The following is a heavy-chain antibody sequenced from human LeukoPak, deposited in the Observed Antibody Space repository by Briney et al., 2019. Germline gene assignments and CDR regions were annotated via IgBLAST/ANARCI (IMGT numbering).Heavy chain of an antibody. Sequence: GGSQRLSCAASGFIFSHYGMHWVRQAPGKGLEWVAVIWSDGSNRFYAGSVKGRFTISRDNSQNTVFLQMNSLRVEDTAMYYCARDAQRGFDYSNSLEYWGHGTLVTVSS. CDR3: ARDAQRGFDYSNSLEY. V-gene: IGHV3-33*01. J-gene: IGHJ4*01. CDR1: GFIFSHYG. CDR2: IWSDGSNR. D-gene: IGHD4-11*01.